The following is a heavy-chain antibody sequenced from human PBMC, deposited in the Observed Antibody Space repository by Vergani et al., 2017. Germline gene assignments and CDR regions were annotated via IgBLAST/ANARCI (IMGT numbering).Heavy chain of an antibody. CDR1: GFTFSSYA. CDR2: ISGSGGST. CDR3: ARFNGYSNDYGMDV. D-gene: IGHD4-11*01. V-gene: IGHV3-23*01. Sequence: EVQLLESGGGLVQPGGSLRLSCAASGFTFSSYAMSWVRQAPGKGLEWVSAISGSGGSTYYADSVKGRFTISRDNAKNSLYLQMNSLRAEDTAVYYCARFNGYSNDYGMDVWGQGTTVTVSS. J-gene: IGHJ6*02.